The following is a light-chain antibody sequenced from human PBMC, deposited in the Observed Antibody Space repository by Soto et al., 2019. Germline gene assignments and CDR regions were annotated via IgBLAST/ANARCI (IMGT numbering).Light chain of an antibody. J-gene: IGKJ5*01. CDR3: QQYGSSPIT. V-gene: IGKV3-20*01. CDR2: ATS. Sequence: ELVLTQSPGTLSLSPGERSTLSCRASQSVSSIYLAWYQQKPGQAHSXXIYATSSRATGIPDRFSGSGSGTDVSITISRLEPEDFEVYYCQQYGSSPITFGQGTRLEI. CDR1: QSVSSIY.